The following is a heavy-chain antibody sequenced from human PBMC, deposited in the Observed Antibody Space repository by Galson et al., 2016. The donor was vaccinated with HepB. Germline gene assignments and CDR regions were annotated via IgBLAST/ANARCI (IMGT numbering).Heavy chain of an antibody. Sequence: SVKVSCKASGGTFNSYTISWVRQAPGQGLEWMGDIIPIFGKPNYAQKFQGRVTITAGTSTNTAYLDLSSLMSEDTAIYYCARDRKSSPGRYHHYYYGMNVWGQGTTVIVSS. CDR2: IIPIFGKP. V-gene: IGHV1-69*06. J-gene: IGHJ6*02. D-gene: IGHD2-2*01. CDR3: ARDRKSSPGRYHHYYYGMNV. CDR1: GGTFNSYT.